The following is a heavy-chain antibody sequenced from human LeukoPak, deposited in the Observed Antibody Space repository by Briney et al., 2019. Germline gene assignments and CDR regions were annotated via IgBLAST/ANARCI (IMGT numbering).Heavy chain of an antibody. V-gene: IGHV1-8*01. Sequence: ASVKVSCKASGYTSTSYDINWVRQATGQGLEWMGWMNPNSGNTGYAQKFQGRVTMTRNTSISTAYMELSSLRSEDTAVYYCAREKIAAAGTGTDYWGQGTLVTVSS. CDR3: AREKIAAAGTGTDY. CDR2: MNPNSGNT. CDR1: GYTSTSYD. D-gene: IGHD6-13*01. J-gene: IGHJ4*02.